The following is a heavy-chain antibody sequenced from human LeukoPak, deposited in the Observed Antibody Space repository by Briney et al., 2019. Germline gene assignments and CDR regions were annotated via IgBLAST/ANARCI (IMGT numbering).Heavy chain of an antibody. V-gene: IGHV3-21*01. J-gene: IGHJ4*02. CDR1: GFTFSSYS. CDR2: ISSSSSYI. CDR3: ARAGYGDYTVHYFDY. D-gene: IGHD4-17*01. Sequence: GRSLRLSCAASGFTFSSYSMNWVRQAPGKGLQWVSSISSSSSYIYYADSVKGRLTISRDNAKNSLYLQMNSLRAEDTAVYYCARAGYGDYTVHYFDYWGQGTLVTVSS.